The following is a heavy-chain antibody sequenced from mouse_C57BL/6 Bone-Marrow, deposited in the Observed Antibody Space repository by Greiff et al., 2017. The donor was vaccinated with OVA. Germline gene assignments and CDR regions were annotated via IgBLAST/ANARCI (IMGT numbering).Heavy chain of an antibody. Sequence: EVQLQQSGPELVKPGASVKISCKASGYTFTDYYMNWVKQSHGTSLEWIGDINPNNGGTRYNQKFKGKATLTVDKSSSTAYIELRSLTPEDPAVYYVARLLRPLDYWGQGTTLTVSS. D-gene: IGHD1-2*01. CDR3: ARLLRPLDY. CDR1: GYTFTDYY. J-gene: IGHJ2*01. V-gene: IGHV1-26*01. CDR2: INPNNGGT.